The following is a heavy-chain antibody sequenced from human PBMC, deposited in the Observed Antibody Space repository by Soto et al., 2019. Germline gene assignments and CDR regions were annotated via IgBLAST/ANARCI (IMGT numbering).Heavy chain of an antibody. J-gene: IGHJ4*02. CDR3: AGQRQLLRWLRLDY. V-gene: IGHV1-69*13. CDR2: IIPIFGTA. CDR1: GGTFSSYA. Sequence: GASVKVSCKASGGTFSSYAISWVRQAPGQGLEWMGGIIPIFGTANYAQKSQGRVTITADESTSTAYMELSSLRSEDTAVYYCAGQRQLLRWLRLDYWGQGTLVTVLL. D-gene: IGHD4-17*01.